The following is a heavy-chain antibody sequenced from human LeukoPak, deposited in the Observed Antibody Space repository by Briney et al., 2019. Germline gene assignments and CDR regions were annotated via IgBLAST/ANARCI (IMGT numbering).Heavy chain of an antibody. CDR2: ISAYNGNT. D-gene: IGHD3-22*01. J-gene: IGHJ4*02. Sequence: ASVKVSCKASGYTFTNYGISWVRQAPGQGLEWMGWISAYNGNTNYAQNFQDRFTMTTDTSTSTAYVELRSLRSDDTAMYYCARDVSWGSAYDGSGYTLHWLDYWGQGTLVTVTS. V-gene: IGHV1-18*01. CDR3: ARDVSWGSAYDGSGYTLHWLDY. CDR1: GYTFTNYG.